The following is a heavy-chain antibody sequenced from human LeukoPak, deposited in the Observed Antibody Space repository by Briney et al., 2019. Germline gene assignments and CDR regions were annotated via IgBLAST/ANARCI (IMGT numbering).Heavy chain of an antibody. CDR1: GGSISSSSYY. V-gene: IGHV4-39*07. J-gene: IGHJ4*02. Sequence: PSETLSLTCTVSGGSISSSSYYWGWIRQPPGKGLEWIGSIYYSGSTYYNPSLKSRVTISVDTSKNQFSLKLSSETAADTAVYYCARARDSSGYYSPFDYWGQGTLVTVSS. CDR2: IYYSGST. CDR3: ARARDSSGYYSPFDY. D-gene: IGHD3-22*01.